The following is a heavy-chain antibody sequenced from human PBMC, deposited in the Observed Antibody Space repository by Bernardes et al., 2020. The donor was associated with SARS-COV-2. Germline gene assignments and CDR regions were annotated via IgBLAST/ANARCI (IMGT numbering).Heavy chain of an antibody. V-gene: IGHV1-18*04. J-gene: IGHJ4*02. CDR1: GFPFTKFN. D-gene: IGHD2-8*02. CDR2: ISVYNGPT. Sequence: VKVSCKTSGFPFTKFNIGWVRQAPGQGLEWMGWISVYNGPTNFSQKLQDRVTISRDNSKNTLYLQMISLRAEDTAIYYCAKDRTGGVFPDYWGQGTLVTVSS. CDR3: AKDRTGGVFPDY.